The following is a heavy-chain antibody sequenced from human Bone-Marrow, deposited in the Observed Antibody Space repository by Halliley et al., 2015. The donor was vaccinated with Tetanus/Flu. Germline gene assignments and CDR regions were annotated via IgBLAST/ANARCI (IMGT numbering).Heavy chain of an antibody. CDR2: IYYSGST. Sequence: LEWIGYIYYSGSTYYTPPLKSRLFISVGTSKNQFSLRLNSVTAADTAVYYCARAFGSGSRPFDYWGQGTLVTVSS. D-gene: IGHD3-10*01. CDR3: ARAFGSGSRPFDY. J-gene: IGHJ4*02. V-gene: IGHV4-31*02.